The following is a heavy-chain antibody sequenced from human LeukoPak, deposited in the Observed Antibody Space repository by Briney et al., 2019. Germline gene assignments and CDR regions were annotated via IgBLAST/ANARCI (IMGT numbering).Heavy chain of an antibody. CDR1: GFTFKRYN. CDR2: VDDDESSD. D-gene: IGHD1-1*01. J-gene: IGHJ4*02. Sequence: GGSLRLSCAASGFTFKRYNMHWVRQAPGKGLEWVAFVDDDESSDSYADSVKGRFTISRDNSKSTVYLQMNSLRPEDTAVYYCVKDGRKYMFDYWGQGILVTVSS. CDR3: VKDGRKYMFDY. V-gene: IGHV3-30*02.